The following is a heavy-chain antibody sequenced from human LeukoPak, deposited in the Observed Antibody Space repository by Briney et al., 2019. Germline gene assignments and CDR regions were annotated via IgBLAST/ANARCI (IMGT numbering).Heavy chain of an antibody. J-gene: IGHJ4*02. Sequence: GGSLRLSCAASGFTLSSYWMSWVRQAPGKGLAWVANIKQDGSEKYYVDSVKGRFTISRDNAKNSLYLQMNSLRAEDTAVYYCARLRRIGVDTAMADYWGQGTLVTVSS. CDR2: IKQDGSEK. CDR3: ARLRRIGVDTAMADY. V-gene: IGHV3-7*01. CDR1: GFTLSSYW. D-gene: IGHD5-18*01.